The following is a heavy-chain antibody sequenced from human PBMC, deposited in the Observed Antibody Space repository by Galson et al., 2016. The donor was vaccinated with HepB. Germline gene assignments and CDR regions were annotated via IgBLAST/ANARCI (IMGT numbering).Heavy chain of an antibody. Sequence: SLRHSCAVSGFTLSTYSINWVRQAPGKGLEWISYISSNSRVIYYADSVKGRFTISRDNAKNSVFLQMNSLRDEDTALYYCSSHTYYESGCYFLSWGQGTLVTVSS. CDR2: ISSNSRVI. CDR1: GFTLSTYS. J-gene: IGHJ5*02. V-gene: IGHV3-48*02. D-gene: IGHD3-10*01. CDR3: SSHTYYESGCYFLS.